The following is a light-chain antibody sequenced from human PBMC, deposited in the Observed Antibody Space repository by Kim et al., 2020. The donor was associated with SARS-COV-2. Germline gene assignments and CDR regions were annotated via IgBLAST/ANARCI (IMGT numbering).Light chain of an antibody. Sequence: ASVGDRVTITCRASQRISSYLNWYQQKPGKAPKLLIYAASSLQSGVPSRFSGSGSGTDLTLTISSLQPEDFATYYCQQSYCTPRTFGQGTKVDIK. CDR2: AAS. V-gene: IGKV1-39*01. CDR3: QQSYCTPRT. CDR1: QRISSY. J-gene: IGKJ1*01.